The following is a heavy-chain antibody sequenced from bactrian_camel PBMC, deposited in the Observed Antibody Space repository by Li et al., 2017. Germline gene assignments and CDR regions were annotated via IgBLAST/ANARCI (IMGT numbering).Heavy chain of an antibody. J-gene: IGHJ4*01. CDR1: GDTLSYYS. D-gene: IGHD7*01. V-gene: IGHV3S53*01. Sequence: HAQLVESGGGLVQAGGSLRLSCAASGDTLSYYSLDWGWFRQVPGKRREGVALITSDGSINYADSVKGRFTISQDKAKNTLYLQMNSLKPEDTAMYHCAADGDDCTGGTAEWYYGQGTQVTVS. CDR2: ITSDGSI.